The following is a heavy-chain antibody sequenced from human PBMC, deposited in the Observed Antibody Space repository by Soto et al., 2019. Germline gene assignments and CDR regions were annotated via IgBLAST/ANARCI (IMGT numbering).Heavy chain of an antibody. CDR2: ISYDGSNK. J-gene: IGHJ4*02. CDR1: GFTFSSYG. V-gene: IGHV3-30*03. D-gene: IGHD3-22*01. Sequence: QVQLVESGGGVVQPGRSLRLSCAASGFTFSSYGMHWVRQAPGKGLQWVAVISYDGSNKYYADSVKGRFTISRDNSKHTLYLQMNSLRAEDTAVYYCVGAYYFGDYWGQGTLVTVSS. CDR3: VGAYYFGDY.